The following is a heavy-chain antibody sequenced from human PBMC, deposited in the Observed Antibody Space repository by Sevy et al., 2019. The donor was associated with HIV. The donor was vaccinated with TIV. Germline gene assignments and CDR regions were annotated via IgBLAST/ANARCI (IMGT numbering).Heavy chain of an antibody. D-gene: IGHD4-17*01. CDR2: ISYDGSNK. V-gene: IGHV3-30-3*01. J-gene: IGHJ4*02. CDR3: ARGRDYGDYVYYFDY. CDR1: GFTFSSYA. Sequence: GGCLRLSCAASGFTFSSYAMHWVRQAPGKGLEWVAVISYDGSNKYYADTVKGRFTISRDNSKNTLYLQMNSLRAEDTAVYYCARGRDYGDYVYYFDYWGQGTLVTVSS.